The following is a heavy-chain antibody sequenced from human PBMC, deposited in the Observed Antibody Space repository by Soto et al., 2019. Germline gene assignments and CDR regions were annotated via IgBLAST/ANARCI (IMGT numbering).Heavy chain of an antibody. Sequence: PSETLSLTCSVSSDSMNSGGYYWSWIRQHPGKGLEWIGYIYSNGDTYYNPSLKSRVTISVDTSKNRFSPNLTSVTAADTAVYYCARRGGSSSGYYYYAMDVWGQGTTVTVSS. CDR3: ARRGGSSSGYYYYAMDV. CDR2: IYSNGDT. CDR1: SDSMNSGGYY. J-gene: IGHJ6*02. V-gene: IGHV4-31*03. D-gene: IGHD6-6*01.